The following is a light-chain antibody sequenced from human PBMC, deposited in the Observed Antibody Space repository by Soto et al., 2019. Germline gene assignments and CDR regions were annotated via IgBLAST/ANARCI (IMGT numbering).Light chain of an antibody. V-gene: IGKV1-6*01. CDR1: QGIRND. CDR3: LQDQSYPWK. J-gene: IGKJ1*01. CDR2: AAS. Sequence: AIQLTQSPSSLSASVGDRVTITCRASQGIRNDLGWYQHKPGKAPKLLIHAASSLQSGVPSRFSGSASGTEFNLPISSPQPEDLASYYCLQDQSYPWKFGQGTKVEI.